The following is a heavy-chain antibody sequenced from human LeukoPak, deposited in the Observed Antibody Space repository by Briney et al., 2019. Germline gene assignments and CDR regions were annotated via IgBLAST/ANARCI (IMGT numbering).Heavy chain of an antibody. CDR3: AREEYYYDSSGYYGGAFDI. Sequence: SETLSLTCTVSGGSISSGSYYWSWIRQPAGKGLEWIGRIYTSGSTNYNPSLKSRVTISVDTSKNQFSLKLSSVTAADTAVYYCAREEYYYDSSGYYGGAFDIWGQGTMVTVSS. CDR2: IYTSGST. V-gene: IGHV4-61*02. D-gene: IGHD3-22*01. CDR1: GGSISSGSYY. J-gene: IGHJ3*02.